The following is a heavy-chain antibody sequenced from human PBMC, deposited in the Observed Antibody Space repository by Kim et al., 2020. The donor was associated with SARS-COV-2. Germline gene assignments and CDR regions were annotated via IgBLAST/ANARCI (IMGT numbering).Heavy chain of an antibody. J-gene: IGHJ4*02. V-gene: IGHV4-4*07. Sequence: PSLKSRVTMSVDTSKNQFSLKLSSVTAADTAVYYCAREQKDSSGSRMHDYWGQGTLVTVSS. CDR3: AREQKDSSGSRMHDY. D-gene: IGHD6-19*01.